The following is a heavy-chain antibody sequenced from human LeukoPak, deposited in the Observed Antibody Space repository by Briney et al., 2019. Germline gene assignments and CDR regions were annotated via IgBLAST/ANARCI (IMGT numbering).Heavy chain of an antibody. CDR2: IYTSGST. J-gene: IGHJ6*03. D-gene: IGHD6-13*01. CDR3: AESIASAGTNSCYYMDV. V-gene: IGHV4-4*07. Sequence: PSETLSLTCTVSGGSISSYYWSWIRQPAGKGLEWIGRIYTSGSTNYNPSLKSRVTMSVDTSKNQFSLRLSSVTAADTAVYFCAESIASAGTNSCYYMDVWGTGTTVTVSS. CDR1: GGSISSYY.